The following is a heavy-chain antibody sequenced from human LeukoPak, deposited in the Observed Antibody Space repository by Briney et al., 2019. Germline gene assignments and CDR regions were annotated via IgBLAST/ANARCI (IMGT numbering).Heavy chain of an antibody. CDR3: AKTYYDILTGYYPPDY. CDR2: ISGSGGST. J-gene: IGHJ4*02. Sequence: GGSLRLSCAASGFTFSSYAMSWVRQAPGKGLEWVPAISGSGGSTYYADSVKGRFTISRDNSKNTLYLQMNSLRAEDTAVYYCAKTYYDILTGYYPPDYWGQGTLVTVSS. V-gene: IGHV3-23*01. D-gene: IGHD3-9*01. CDR1: GFTFSSYA.